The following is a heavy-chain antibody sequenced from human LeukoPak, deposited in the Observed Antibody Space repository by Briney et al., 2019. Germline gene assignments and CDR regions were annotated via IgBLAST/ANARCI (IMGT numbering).Heavy chain of an antibody. V-gene: IGHV1-2*02. J-gene: IGHJ3*02. CDR1: GYTFTGYY. Sequence: GASVKVFCKASGYTFTGYYMHWVRQAPGQGLEWMGWINPNSGGTNYAQKFQGRVTMTRDTSISTAYMELSRLRSDDTAVYYCARGNGYSPRGGFDIWGQGTMVTVSS. D-gene: IGHD5-24*01. CDR3: ARGNGYSPRGGFDI. CDR2: INPNSGGT.